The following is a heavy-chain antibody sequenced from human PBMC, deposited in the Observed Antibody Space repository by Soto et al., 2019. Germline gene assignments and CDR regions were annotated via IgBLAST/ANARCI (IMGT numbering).Heavy chain of an antibody. CDR1: GGSISSYD. V-gene: IGHV4-59*01. CDR3: ARVDRGAFDH. Sequence: PSETLSLTCTVSGGSISSYDCIWIRQPPWKGLEWIGSIFYTESTDYNPSLKSRVTISLDTSKNHFSLNLSSVTAAGTAVYYCARVDRGAFDHWGQGTLVAVCS. CDR2: IFYTEST. D-gene: IGHD2-2*03. J-gene: IGHJ4*02.